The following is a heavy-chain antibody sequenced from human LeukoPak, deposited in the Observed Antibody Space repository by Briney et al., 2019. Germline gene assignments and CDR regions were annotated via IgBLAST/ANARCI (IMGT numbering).Heavy chain of an antibody. D-gene: IGHD3-22*01. CDR1: GFTFSSYW. Sequence: GGSLRLSCAVSGFTFSSYWMSWVRQAPGKGLEWVANTKEDGTEKYYQDSVKGWFTISRDNAKNSLYLQMNSLRAEDTAVYYCAREVVLSTSAWFEYWGQGTLVTVSS. CDR3: AREVVLSTSAWFEY. J-gene: IGHJ4*02. V-gene: IGHV3-7*01. CDR2: TKEDGTEK.